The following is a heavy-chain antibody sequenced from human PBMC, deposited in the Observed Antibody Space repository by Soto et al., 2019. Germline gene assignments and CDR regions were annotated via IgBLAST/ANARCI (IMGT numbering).Heavy chain of an antibody. CDR2: IFTGGAT. J-gene: IGHJ4*02. CDR1: GFSVGSNY. V-gene: IGHV3-53*05. CDR3: ARDYSYGYESLAY. D-gene: IGHD5-18*01. Sequence: GGSLRLSCAASGFSVGSNYMSWVRQAPGKGLEWVSVIFTGGATYSADSVKGRFTISRDNSKNTLYLQMNSLRAEDTAVYYCARDYSYGYESLAYWGQGTLVTVSS.